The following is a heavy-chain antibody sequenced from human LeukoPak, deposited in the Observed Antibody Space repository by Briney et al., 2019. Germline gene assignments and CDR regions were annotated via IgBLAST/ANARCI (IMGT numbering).Heavy chain of an antibody. CDR1: GGSISSGGDY. Sequence: PSETLSLTCTVSGGSISSGGDYWSWIRQPPGKGLEWIGYIYHSGSTYYNPSLKSRVTISVGRSKNQFSLKLSSVTAADTAVYYCAINSRQLVGYFDYWGQGTLVTVSS. CDR3: AINSRQLVGYFDY. D-gene: IGHD6-13*01. V-gene: IGHV4-30-2*01. J-gene: IGHJ4*02. CDR2: IYHSGST.